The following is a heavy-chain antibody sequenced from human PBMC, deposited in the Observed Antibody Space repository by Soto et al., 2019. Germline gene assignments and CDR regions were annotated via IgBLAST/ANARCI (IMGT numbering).Heavy chain of an antibody. Sequence: PSQTLSLTCAISGDSVSSNSAAWNWIRQSPSRGLEWLGRTYYRSKWYNDYATSVKSRITIKPDTAKNELSLQVNSVSPEDTAVYYCARGPSILTPPGYYHMDVWGQGTTVTVSS. CDR3: ARGPSILTPPGYYHMDV. V-gene: IGHV6-1*01. J-gene: IGHJ6*02. D-gene: IGHD3-9*01. CDR1: GDSVSSNSAA. CDR2: TYYRSKWYN.